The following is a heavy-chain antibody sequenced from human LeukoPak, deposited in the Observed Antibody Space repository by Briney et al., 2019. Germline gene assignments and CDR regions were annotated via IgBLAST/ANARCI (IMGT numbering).Heavy chain of an antibody. J-gene: IGHJ5*02. CDR3: ARGTGMIRGAAGS. CDR1: GGSTSSYY. CDR2: MYYSGSP. Sequence: PSETLSPTCTVSGGSTSSYYWSWIRQPPGKGLEWIGYMYYSGSPNYNPSLESRGTISVDTSKNQFSLTLTSVTAADTAVYYCARGTGMIRGAAGSWGQGTLVTVSS. D-gene: IGHD3-10*01. V-gene: IGHV4-59*01.